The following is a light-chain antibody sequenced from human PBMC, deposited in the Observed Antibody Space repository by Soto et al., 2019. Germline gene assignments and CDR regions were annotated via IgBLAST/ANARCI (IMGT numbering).Light chain of an antibody. CDR3: SSYTSSSTQV. Sequence: QSVLTQPPSVSGAPGQRVTISCTGSSSNIGAGYDVHWYQQHPGTAPKLMIYEVSNRPSGVSNRFSGSKSGNTASLTISGLQAEDEADYYCSSYTSSSTQVFGTGTKVTVL. V-gene: IGLV1-40*01. J-gene: IGLJ1*01. CDR1: SSNIGAGYD. CDR2: EVS.